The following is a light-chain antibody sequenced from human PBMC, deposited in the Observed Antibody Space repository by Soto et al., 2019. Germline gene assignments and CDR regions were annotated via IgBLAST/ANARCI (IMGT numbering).Light chain of an antibody. V-gene: IGLV2-11*01. Sequence: QSALTQPRSVSGSPGQSVTISCTGTSSDVGTYNYVSWYQQHPGKAPKVMIYDVSERPSGVPDRFSGSKSGNTASLTISGLQAEDEDDYYCCSYAGSPRDVFGTGTKLTVL. CDR2: DVS. CDR3: CSYAGSPRDV. CDR1: SSDVGTYNY. J-gene: IGLJ1*01.